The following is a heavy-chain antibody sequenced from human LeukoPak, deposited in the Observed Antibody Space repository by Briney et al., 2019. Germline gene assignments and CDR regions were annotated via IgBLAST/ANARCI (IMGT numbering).Heavy chain of an antibody. D-gene: IGHD3-10*02. CDR2: INPSSGGT. CDR1: GYTFTGYY. Sequence: GASVKVSCKASGYTFTGYYMHWVRQAPRQGLEWMGWINPSSGGTNYAQKFQGRVTMTRDTSISTAYMELSRLRSDDTAVYYCARARWSGAFDIWGQGTMVTVSS. CDR3: ARARWSGAFDI. J-gene: IGHJ3*02. V-gene: IGHV1-2*02.